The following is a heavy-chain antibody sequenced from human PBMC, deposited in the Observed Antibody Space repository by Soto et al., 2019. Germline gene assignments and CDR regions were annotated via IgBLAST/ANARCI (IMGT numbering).Heavy chain of an antibody. Sequence: SETLSLTCTVSGGSISSYYWSWIRQTPGKGLEWIGDISYTGSTNCNPSLKSRVTISVDRSKNQFSLKLSSVTAADTAVYYCARVGGINWFDPWGQGTLVTLSS. CDR3: ARVGGINWFDP. CDR1: GGSISSYY. V-gene: IGHV4-59*12. J-gene: IGHJ5*02. D-gene: IGHD1-20*01. CDR2: ISYTGST.